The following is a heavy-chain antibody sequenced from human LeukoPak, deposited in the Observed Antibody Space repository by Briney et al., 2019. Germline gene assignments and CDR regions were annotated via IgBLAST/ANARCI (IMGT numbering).Heavy chain of an antibody. CDR1: GFTFDDYG. V-gene: IGHV3-20*04. CDR2: INWNGGST. J-gene: IGHJ4*02. D-gene: IGHD4-11*01. Sequence: GGSLRLSCAASGFTFDDYGMSWVRQAPGKGLEWVSDINWNGGSTGYADSVKGRFTISRDNAKNSLYLQMNSLRAEDTALYYCARDPYSNYVSYRDYWGQGTLVTVSS. CDR3: ARDPYSNYVSYRDY.